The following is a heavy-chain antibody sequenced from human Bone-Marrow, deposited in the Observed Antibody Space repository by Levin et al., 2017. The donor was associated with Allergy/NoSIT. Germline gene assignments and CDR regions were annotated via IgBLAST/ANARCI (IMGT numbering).Heavy chain of an antibody. Sequence: ASVKVSCKASGYAFNYYGIAWVRQAPGQGLEWMGWISAYNGNTNYAEKVQGRVTMTTDTSTSTAYMELRSLRSDDTAVYYCARVSGRHPPNGDYWGQGTLVTVSS. CDR3: ARVSGRHPPNGDY. J-gene: IGHJ4*02. CDR1: GYAFNYYG. CDR2: ISAYNGNT. V-gene: IGHV1-18*01. D-gene: IGHD2-8*01.